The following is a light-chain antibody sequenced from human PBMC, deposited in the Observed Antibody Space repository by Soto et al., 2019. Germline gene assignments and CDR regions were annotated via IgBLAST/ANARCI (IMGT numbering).Light chain of an antibody. CDR1: SSDVGDYNY. V-gene: IGLV2-14*01. CDR3: SSYTSSSTLV. J-gene: IGLJ1*01. CDR2: DVS. Sequence: ALTQPASVSGSPGQSITISCTGTSSDVGDYNYVSWYQQHPGKAPKVMIYDVSNRPSGVSNRFSGSKSGNTASLTISGLQAEDESDYYCSSYTSSSTLVFGTGTQLTVL.